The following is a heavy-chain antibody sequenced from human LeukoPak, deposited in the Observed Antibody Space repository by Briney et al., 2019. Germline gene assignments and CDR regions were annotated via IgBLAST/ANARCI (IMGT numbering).Heavy chain of an antibody. CDR3: ARHLSTAGTYGLDA. CDR2: VYYRGST. V-gene: IGHV4-59*08. D-gene: IGHD1-1*01. J-gene: IGHJ6*02. Sequence: PSETLSLTCTVSGGSISSYYWSWIRQPPGKGLEWIGYVYYRGSTNYNPSLKSRVTISVDTSKNQFSLKLSSVTAADTAVCYCARHLSTAGTYGLDAWGQGTTVTVSS. CDR1: GGSISSYY.